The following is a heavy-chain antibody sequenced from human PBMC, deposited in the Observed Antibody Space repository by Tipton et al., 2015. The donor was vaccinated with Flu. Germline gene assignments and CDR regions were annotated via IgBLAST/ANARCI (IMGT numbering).Heavy chain of an antibody. Sequence: QLMQSGAEVKKPGASVKVSCKASGYTFTSYYMHWERQAPGQGLEWMGIINPSGGSTSYAQKFQGRVTMTRDTSTSTAYMELTRVTFDVTAVYYCAREWGVAGTDYYFEHWGQVTLVTGSS. V-gene: IGHV1-46*01. D-gene: IGHD3-16*01. CDR3: AREWGVAGTDYYFEH. CDR1: GYTFTSYY. J-gene: IGHJ4*02. CDR2: INPSGGST.